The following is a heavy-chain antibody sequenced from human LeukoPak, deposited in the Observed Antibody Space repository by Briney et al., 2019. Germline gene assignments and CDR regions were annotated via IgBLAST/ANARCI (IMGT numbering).Heavy chain of an antibody. CDR2: IYSGGST. D-gene: IGHD2-21*02. Sequence: PGGSLRPSCAASGFTVSSNYMSWVRQAPGKGLEWVSVIYSGGSTYYADSVKGQFTISRDNSKNTLYLQMNSLRAEDTAVYYCAAQYCGGDCYLYWGQGTLVTVSS. CDR3: AAQYCGGDCYLY. J-gene: IGHJ4*02. V-gene: IGHV3-53*01. CDR1: GFTVSSNY.